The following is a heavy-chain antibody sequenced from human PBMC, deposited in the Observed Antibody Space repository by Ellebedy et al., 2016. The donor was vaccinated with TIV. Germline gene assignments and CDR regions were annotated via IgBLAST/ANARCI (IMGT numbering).Heavy chain of an antibody. V-gene: IGHV1-46*01. CDR1: GYTFRHFY. CDR3: ARYSYGPIDY. Sequence: ASVKVSXXASGYTFRHFYMHWVRQAPGQGLEWVGVMNPSSGGATYAQKFQGRVTISVDTSKNQFSLRLSSVTAADTAVYYCARYSYGPIDYWGQGPLVTVSS. J-gene: IGHJ4*02. D-gene: IGHD5-18*01. CDR2: MNPSSGGA.